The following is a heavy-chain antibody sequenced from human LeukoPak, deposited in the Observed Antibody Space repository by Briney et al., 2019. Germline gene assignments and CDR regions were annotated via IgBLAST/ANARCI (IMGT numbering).Heavy chain of an antibody. Sequence: PSETLSLTCTVSGGSTSSYYWSWIRQPPGKGPEWIGYIYYSGSTNYNPSLKSRVTISVDTSKNQFSLKLSSVTAADTAVYYCARDSGIGELFYDYWGQGTLVTVSS. J-gene: IGHJ4*02. CDR2: IYYSGST. V-gene: IGHV4-59*01. CDR1: GGSTSSYY. D-gene: IGHD3-10*01. CDR3: ARDSGIGELFYDY.